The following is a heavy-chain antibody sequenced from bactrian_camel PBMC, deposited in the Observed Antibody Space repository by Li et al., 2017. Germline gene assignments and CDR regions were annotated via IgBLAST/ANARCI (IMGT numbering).Heavy chain of an antibody. D-gene: IGHD6*01. Sequence: HVQLVESGGGSVQAGESLRLTCTASGRTDRSYSMGWFRQDPGKEREGLAIINKDDMDAYAASAKGRFTISGETTKPTIYLQMNNLRPDDTARYYCTAVVCPYGGRWLQWPREFGHWGQGTQVTVS. CDR3: TAVVCPYGGRWLQWPREFGH. V-gene: IGHV3S14*01. CDR1: GRTDRSYS. J-gene: IGHJ6*01. CDR2: INKDDMDA.